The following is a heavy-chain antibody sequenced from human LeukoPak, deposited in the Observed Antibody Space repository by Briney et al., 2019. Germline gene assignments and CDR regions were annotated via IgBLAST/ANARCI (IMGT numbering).Heavy chain of an antibody. D-gene: IGHD6-13*01. CDR3: ARVAAAGRPPDY. Sequence: GASVKVSCKASGYTFTSYDINWVRQATGQGLEWMGWMNPNSGNTGYAQKFQGRVIITRDTSISTAYMELSSLRSEDTAVYYCARVAAAGRPPDYWGQGTLVTVSS. V-gene: IGHV1-8*03. J-gene: IGHJ4*02. CDR2: MNPNSGNT. CDR1: GYTFTSYD.